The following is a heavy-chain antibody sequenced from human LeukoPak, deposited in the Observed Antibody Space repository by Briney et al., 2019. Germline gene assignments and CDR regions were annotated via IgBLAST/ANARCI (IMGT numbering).Heavy chain of an antibody. Sequence: PGGSLRLSCAASGFTFSSYAMHWVRQAPGKGLEWVAVISYDGSNKYYADSVKGRFTISRDNSKNTLYLQMNSLRAEDTAVYYCARDGWVNWNYRLDYWGQGTLVTVSS. CDR2: ISYDGSNK. CDR1: GFTFSSYA. V-gene: IGHV3-30*01. J-gene: IGHJ4*02. D-gene: IGHD1-7*01. CDR3: ARDGWVNWNYRLDY.